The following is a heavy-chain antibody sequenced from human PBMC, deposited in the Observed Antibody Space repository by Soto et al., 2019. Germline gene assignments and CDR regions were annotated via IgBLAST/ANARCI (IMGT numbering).Heavy chain of an antibody. J-gene: IGHJ6*02. CDR1: GFTFSSYA. CDR3: AKGGRSTVTIYYYYYGMDV. V-gene: IGHV3-23*01. Sequence: PGGSLRLSCAASGFTFSSYAMSWVRQAPGKGLEWVSAISGSGGSTYYADPVKGRFTISRDNSQNTLYLQMNSLRAEETAVYYRAKGGRSTVTIYYYYYGMDVWGQEKTVTV. CDR2: ISGSGGST. D-gene: IGHD4-4*01.